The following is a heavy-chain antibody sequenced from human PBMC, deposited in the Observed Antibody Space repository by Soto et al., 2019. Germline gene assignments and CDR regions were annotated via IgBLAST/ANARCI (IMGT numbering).Heavy chain of an antibody. D-gene: IGHD6-13*01. CDR3: ARGGSSWYSTRSWFDP. Sequence: QVQLVQSGAEVKKPGSSVKVSCKASGGTFSSYAISWVRQAPGQGLEWMGGIIPIFGTANSAQKFQGRVTITADESTSTAYLELSSLRSEDTAVYYCARGGSSWYSTRSWFDPWGQGTLFTVSS. CDR1: GGTFSSYA. CDR2: IIPIFGTA. J-gene: IGHJ5*02. V-gene: IGHV1-69*01.